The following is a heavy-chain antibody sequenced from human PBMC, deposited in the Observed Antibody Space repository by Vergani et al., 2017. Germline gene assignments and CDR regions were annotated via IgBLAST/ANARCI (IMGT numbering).Heavy chain of an antibody. CDR3: ARLYNALDY. Sequence: QMQLQESGPGLVKPSETLSLTCTVSGGSIRNSNSYWAWIRQPPGKGLEWIASIYDSGSNYSNPTLKSRVTISVDTSNNQFSLKMLSVTAADTAVYYCARLYNALDYWGPGTLVTISS. CDR1: GGSIRNSNSY. V-gene: IGHV4-39*01. J-gene: IGHJ4*02. D-gene: IGHD1-14*01. CDR2: IYDSGSN.